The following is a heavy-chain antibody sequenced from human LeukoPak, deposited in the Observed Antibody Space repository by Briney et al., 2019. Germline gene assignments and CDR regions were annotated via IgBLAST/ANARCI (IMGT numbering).Heavy chain of an antibody. D-gene: IGHD1-26*01. J-gene: IGHJ4*02. CDR3: ARDGGSYNY. V-gene: IGHV3-7*01. CDR1: GFTFSSFA. CDR2: IKQDGSEK. Sequence: PGGSLRLSCAASGFTFSSFAMSWVRQAPGKGLQWVANIKQDGSEKYYVDSVKGRFTISRDNAENSLYLQMSTLRAEDTAVYYCARDGGSYNYWGQGTLVTVSS.